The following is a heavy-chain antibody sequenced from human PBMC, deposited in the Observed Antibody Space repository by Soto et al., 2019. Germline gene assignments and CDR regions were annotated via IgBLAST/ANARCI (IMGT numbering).Heavy chain of an antibody. D-gene: IGHD6-19*01. CDR1: SGSISSSNW. J-gene: IGHJ4*02. CDR2: IYHSGST. CDR3: AGASSGWPRYFDY. V-gene: IGHV4-4*02. Sequence: KPSETLSLTCAVSSGSISSSNWWSWVRQPPGKGLEWIGEIYHSGSTNYNPSLKSRVTISVDKSKNQFSLKLSSVTAADTAVYYCAGASSGWPRYFDYWGQGTPVTVSS.